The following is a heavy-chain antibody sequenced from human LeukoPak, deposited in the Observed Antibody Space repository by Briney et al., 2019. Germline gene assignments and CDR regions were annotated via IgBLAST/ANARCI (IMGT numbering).Heavy chain of an antibody. V-gene: IGHV3-21*01. CDR1: GFTFSGDS. CDR2: ISSNSLLI. D-gene: IGHD3-3*01. CDR3: AKSALRFLEWLLSPFDY. J-gene: IGHJ4*02. Sequence: GGSLRLSCAASGFTFSGDSMNWVRQAPGKGLEWVSSISSNSLLIFYADSVKGRFTISRDNAKNSLYLQMNNLRAEDTAVYYCAKSALRFLEWLLSPFDYWGQGTLVTVSS.